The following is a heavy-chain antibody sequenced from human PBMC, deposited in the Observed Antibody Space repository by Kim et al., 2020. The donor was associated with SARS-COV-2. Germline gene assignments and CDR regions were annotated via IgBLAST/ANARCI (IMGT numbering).Heavy chain of an antibody. CDR2: IYSGGSST. V-gene: IGHV3-23*03. J-gene: IGHJ4*02. D-gene: IGHD6-6*01. CDR1: GFTFSSYA. Sequence: GGSLRLSCAASGFTFSSYAMSWVRQAPGKGLEWVSVIYSGGSSTYYADSVKGRFTISRDNSKNTLYLQMNSLRAEDTAVYYCAKEEYSSSSYFDYWGQGTLVTVSS. CDR3: AKEEYSSSSYFDY.